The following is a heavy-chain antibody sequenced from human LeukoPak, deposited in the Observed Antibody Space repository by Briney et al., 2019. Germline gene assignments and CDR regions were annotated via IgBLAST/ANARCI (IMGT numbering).Heavy chain of an antibody. J-gene: IGHJ6*02. CDR2: ISGSGGST. CDR1: GFTFSSYA. Sequence: GGSLRLSCAASGFTFSSYAMSWVRQAPGRGLEWVSAISGSGGSTYYADSVKGRFTISRDNSKNTLYLQMNSLRAEDTAVYYCTRDLMDYDISTGLHHYYMDVWGQGTTVTVSS. V-gene: IGHV3-23*01. D-gene: IGHD3-9*01. CDR3: TRDLMDYDISTGLHHYYMDV.